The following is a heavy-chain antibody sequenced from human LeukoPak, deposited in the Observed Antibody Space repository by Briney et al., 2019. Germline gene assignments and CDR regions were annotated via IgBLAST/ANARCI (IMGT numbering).Heavy chain of an antibody. CDR2: IYYSGST. V-gene: IGHV4-39*07. CDR3: ARYDFNKFFDY. Sequence: PSETLSLTCTVSGGSISSSNYYWGWIRQPPGKGLEWIGSIYYSGSTYYNPSLKSRVTISVYTSKNQFSLKLSSVTAADTAVYYCARYDFNKFFDYWGQGTLVTVPS. D-gene: IGHD3-3*01. CDR1: GGSISSSNYY. J-gene: IGHJ4*02.